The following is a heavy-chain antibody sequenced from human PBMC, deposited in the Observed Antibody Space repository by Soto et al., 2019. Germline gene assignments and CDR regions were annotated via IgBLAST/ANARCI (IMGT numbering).Heavy chain of an antibody. CDR1: EFTFNTYN. J-gene: IGHJ2*01. V-gene: IGHV3-21*06. Sequence: PGGSLRLSCVASEFTFNTYNMNWVRQAPGKGLEWVSSISSSSGSIYYADSVKGRFTISRDNAKNSLYLQMNSLRAEDTAVYYCERDSPRTGGYLDLWGRGTLV. CDR3: ERDSPRTGGYLDL. CDR2: ISSSSGSI. D-gene: IGHD2-15*01.